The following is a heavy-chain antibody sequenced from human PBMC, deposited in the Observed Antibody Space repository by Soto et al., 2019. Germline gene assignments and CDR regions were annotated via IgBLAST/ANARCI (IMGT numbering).Heavy chain of an antibody. CDR3: AKDHITFGGVIAFDY. V-gene: IGHV3-23*01. Sequence: GSLRLSCAASGFTFSSYAMSWVRQAPGKGLEWVSAISGSGGSTYYADSVKGRFTTSRDNSKNTLYLQMNSLRAEDTAVYYCAKDHITFGGVIAFDYWGQGTLVTVSS. J-gene: IGHJ4*02. D-gene: IGHD3-16*02. CDR1: GFTFSSYA. CDR2: ISGSGGST.